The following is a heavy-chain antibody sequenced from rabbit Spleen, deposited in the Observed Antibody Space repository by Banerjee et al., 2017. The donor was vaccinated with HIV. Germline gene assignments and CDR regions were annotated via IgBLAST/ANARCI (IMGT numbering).Heavy chain of an antibody. CDR1: GFDFSSYG. CDR3: ARDTGSSFSSYGMDL. Sequence: QSLEESGGGLVKPGASLTLSCKASGFDFSSYGVSWVRQAPGKGLEWIGYIEPIFGSTYYASWVNGRFTISSHNAQNTLYLQLNSLTVADTATYFCARDTGSSFSSYGMDLWGPGTLVTVS. CDR2: IEPIFGST. J-gene: IGHJ6*01. V-gene: IGHV1S7*01. D-gene: IGHD8-1*01.